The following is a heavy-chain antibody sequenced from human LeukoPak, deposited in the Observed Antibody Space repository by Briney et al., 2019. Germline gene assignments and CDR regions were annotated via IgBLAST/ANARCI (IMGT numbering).Heavy chain of an antibody. J-gene: IGHJ6*02. CDR3: ARMTMIRNGAWYYYGMDV. Sequence: SETLSLTCTVSGGSISSYYWSWIRQPPGKGLEWIGYIYTSGSTNYNPSLKSRVTISEDTSKNQFSLKLSSVTAADTAVYYCARMTMIRNGAWYYYGMDVWGQGTTVTVSS. V-gene: IGHV4-4*08. CDR2: IYTSGST. CDR1: GGSISSYY. D-gene: IGHD3-10*01.